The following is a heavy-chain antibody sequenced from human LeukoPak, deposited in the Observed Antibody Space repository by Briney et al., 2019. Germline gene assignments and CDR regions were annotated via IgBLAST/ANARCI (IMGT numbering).Heavy chain of an antibody. D-gene: IGHD3-22*01. V-gene: IGHV4-59*01. CDR3: ARLDYYHFDY. CDR2: ISYSGST. Sequence: PSETLSLTCTVSGGSISRYYWSWIRQPPGKGLEGVGYISYSGSTNYNPSLMSRVTISVDKSKTQFSLKLSSANAADTAVYYCARLDYYHFDYWGQGAVVTVSS. CDR1: GGSISRYY. J-gene: IGHJ4*02.